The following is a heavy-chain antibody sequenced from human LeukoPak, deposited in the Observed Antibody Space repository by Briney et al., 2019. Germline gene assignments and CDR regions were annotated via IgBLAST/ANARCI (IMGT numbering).Heavy chain of an antibody. CDR1: GGSISSYY. Sequence: SETLSLTCTVSGGSISSYYWSWIRQPPGKGLEWIGYIYYSGSTNYNPSFKSRVTISVDTSKNQFSLKLSSVTAADTAVYYCARSRPNYFDYWGQGTLVTVSS. V-gene: IGHV4-59*08. J-gene: IGHJ4*02. CDR2: IYYSGST. CDR3: ARSRPNYFDY.